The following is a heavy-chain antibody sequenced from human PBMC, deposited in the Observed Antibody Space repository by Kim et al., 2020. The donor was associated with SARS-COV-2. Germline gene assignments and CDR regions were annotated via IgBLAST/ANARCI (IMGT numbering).Heavy chain of an antibody. CDR1: GFTFSSAY. D-gene: IGHD3-16*02. Sequence: GGSLRLSCAGSGFTFSSAYIHWVRQGPGAGLGWVSRINGDGSKKDYADSVKDRFTISRDNASNTVYLQMNSLRAEDTAVYYCARDIDSNSRIWGQGTMVTVSS. J-gene: IGHJ3*02. CDR3: ARDIDSNSRI. V-gene: IGHV3-74*01. CDR2: INGDGSKK.